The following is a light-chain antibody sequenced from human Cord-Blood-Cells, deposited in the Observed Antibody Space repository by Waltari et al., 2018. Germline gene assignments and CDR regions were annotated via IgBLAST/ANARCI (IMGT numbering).Light chain of an antibody. CDR1: SSEVGGSNS. CDR3: SSYTSSSTPYYV. V-gene: IGLV2-14*01. CDR2: EVS. Sequence: QSALTQPASVSGSPGQSLTISCPGTSSEVGGSNSVPWYQQHPGKAPKLMIYEVSNRPSGVSNRFSGSKSGNTASLTISGLQAEYEADYYCSSYTSSSTPYYVFGTGTKVTVL. J-gene: IGLJ1*01.